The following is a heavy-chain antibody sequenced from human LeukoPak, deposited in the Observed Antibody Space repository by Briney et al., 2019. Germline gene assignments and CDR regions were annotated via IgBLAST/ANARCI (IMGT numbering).Heavy chain of an antibody. V-gene: IGHV3-23*01. J-gene: IGHJ4*02. CDR3: AKDKGSGGSGSYTTDY. D-gene: IGHD3-10*01. CDR2: ISGSGGST. CDR1: GFTFSSYA. Sequence: PGGSLRLSCAASGFTFSSYAMSWVRQAPGKGLEWVSAISGSGGSTYYADSVKGRFTISRDNSKNTLYLQMNSLRAEDTAVYYCAKDKGSGGSGSYTTDYWGQGTLVTVSS.